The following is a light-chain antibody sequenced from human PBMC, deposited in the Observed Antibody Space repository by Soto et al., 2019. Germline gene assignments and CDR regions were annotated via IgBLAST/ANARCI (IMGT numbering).Light chain of an antibody. V-gene: IGLV1-51*02. CDR2: ENN. Sequence: QSVLTHPPSVSAAPGQKVTIYCSGSSSNSGNNYVSWYQQIPGTAPKLLIYENNKRPSGIPDRFSGSKSGTSATMGITGLQTGDEADYYCETWDSSLSAGVFGGGTKLTVL. CDR3: ETWDSSLSAGV. J-gene: IGLJ3*02. CDR1: SSNSGNNY.